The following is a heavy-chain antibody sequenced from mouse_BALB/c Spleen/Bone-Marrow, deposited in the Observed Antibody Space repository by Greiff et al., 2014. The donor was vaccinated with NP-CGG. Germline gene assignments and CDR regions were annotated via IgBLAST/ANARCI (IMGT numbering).Heavy chain of an antibody. CDR1: GYTFTSYV. CDR3: ASPCYRYDGFAY. CDR2: INPYNDGT. J-gene: IGHJ3*01. V-gene: IGHV1-14*01. D-gene: IGHD2-14*01. Sequence: EVKLMESGPELVKPGASVKMSCKASGYTFTSYVMHWVKQKPGQGLEWIGYINPYNDGTKYNEKFKGKATLTSDKSSSTAYMELSSLTSEDSAVYYCASPCYRYDGFAYWGQGTLVTVSA.